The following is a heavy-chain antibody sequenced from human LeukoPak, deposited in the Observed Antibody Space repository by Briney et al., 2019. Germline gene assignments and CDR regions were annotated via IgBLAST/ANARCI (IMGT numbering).Heavy chain of an antibody. J-gene: IGHJ4*02. D-gene: IGHD3-22*01. Sequence: ASVKVSCKASGYTFTSYDINWVRQATGQGLEWMGWMNPNSGNTGYAQKFQGGVTITRNTSISTAYMELSSLRSEDTAVYYCARGRYDSSGRVDYWGQGTLVTVSS. CDR1: GYTFTSYD. CDR3: ARGRYDSSGRVDY. V-gene: IGHV1-8*03. CDR2: MNPNSGNT.